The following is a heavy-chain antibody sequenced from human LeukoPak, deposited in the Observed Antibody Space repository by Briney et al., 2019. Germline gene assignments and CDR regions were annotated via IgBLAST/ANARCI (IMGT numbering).Heavy chain of an antibody. D-gene: IGHD2-15*01. CDR3: ARPHCRGYCSAGSCQCGMDV. V-gene: IGHV3-66*04. J-gene: IGHJ6*02. CDR2: IDSGGTT. Sequence: GGSLRLSCAASGFTVSSSYMNSVRQAPGKGLEWVSLIDSGGTTYYADSVKDRFTISRDNSKSTLNLQMNSLRAEDTDVYYCARPHCRGYCSAGSCQCGMDVWGQGTTVTVSS. CDR1: GFTVSSSY.